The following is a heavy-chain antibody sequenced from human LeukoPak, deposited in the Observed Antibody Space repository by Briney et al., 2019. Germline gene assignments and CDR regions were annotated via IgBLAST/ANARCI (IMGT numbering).Heavy chain of an antibody. J-gene: IGHJ4*02. Sequence: SETLSLTCAVYDGSFSGYYWSWIHQPPGKGLEWVGEINHTGGTKYNPSLKSRVTISVDTSKNQFSLKLSSVTAADTAVYYCARARSGTTFDYWGQGTLVTVSS. V-gene: IGHV4-34*01. CDR3: ARARSGTTFDY. CDR2: INHTGGT. D-gene: IGHD1-26*01. CDR1: DGSFSGYY.